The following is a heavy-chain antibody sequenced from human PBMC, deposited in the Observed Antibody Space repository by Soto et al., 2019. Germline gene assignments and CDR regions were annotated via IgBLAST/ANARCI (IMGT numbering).Heavy chain of an antibody. CDR3: ARDRGGDGNVLSYDSLGYYFDY. V-gene: IGHV4-4*07. D-gene: IGHD3-22*01. CDR1: GASISSYY. CDR2: IYTSGST. J-gene: IGHJ4*02. Sequence: QVQLLESGPGLVKPSETLSLTCTVSGASISSYYWSWIRQPAGKGLEWIGRIYTSGSTNYNPSLKSRVTMSVYTSKNQFSLKLRYVPAADTAVYYCARDRGGDGNVLSYDSLGYYFDYWGQGTLVTVSS.